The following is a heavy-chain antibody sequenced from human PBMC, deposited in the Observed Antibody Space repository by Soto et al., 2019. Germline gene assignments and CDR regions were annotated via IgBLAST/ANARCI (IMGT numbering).Heavy chain of an antibody. CDR3: ARDLYSSDYGVDV. D-gene: IGHD6-19*01. Sequence: EVQLVESGGGLVQPGGSLRLSCAASGFSFSSYWMHWVRQAPGKGLVWVSRINSDGSSTSYADFVKGRFTISRDNAKNTLYLQMNSLRAEDTAVYYCARDLYSSDYGVDVWGQGTTVTVSS. V-gene: IGHV3-74*01. J-gene: IGHJ6*02. CDR2: INSDGSST. CDR1: GFSFSSYW.